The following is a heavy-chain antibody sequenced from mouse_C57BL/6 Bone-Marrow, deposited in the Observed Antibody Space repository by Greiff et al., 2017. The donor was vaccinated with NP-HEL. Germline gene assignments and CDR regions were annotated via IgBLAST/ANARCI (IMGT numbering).Heavy chain of an antibody. J-gene: IGHJ4*01. CDR2: IDPSDSYT. CDR1: GYTFTSYW. Sequence: QVQLQQPGAELVMPGASVKLSCKASGYTFTSYWMHWVKQRPGQGLEWIGEIDPSDSYTNYNQKFKGKSTLTVDKSSSTAYMQLSSLTSEDSAVYYCARTFFPYAMDYGGQGTSVTVSS. V-gene: IGHV1-69*01. CDR3: ARTFFPYAMDY.